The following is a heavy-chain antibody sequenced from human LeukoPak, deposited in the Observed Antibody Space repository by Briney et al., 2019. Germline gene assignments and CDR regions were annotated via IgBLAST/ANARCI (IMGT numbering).Heavy chain of an antibody. CDR3: AREDTTYYDFWSGYKPLDY. V-gene: IGHV1-69*04. CDR1: GGTFSSYA. Sequence: SVKVSCKASGGTFSSYAISWVRQAPGQGLEWMGRIIPIFGMANYAQKFQGRVTITADKSTSTAYMELSSLRSEDTAVYYCAREDTTYYDFWSGYKPLDYWGQGTLVTVSS. D-gene: IGHD3-3*01. J-gene: IGHJ4*02. CDR2: IIPIFGMA.